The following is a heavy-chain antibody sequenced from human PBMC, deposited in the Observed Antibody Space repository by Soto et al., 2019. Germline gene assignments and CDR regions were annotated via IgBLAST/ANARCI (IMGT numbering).Heavy chain of an antibody. CDR1: GYTFTSYG. CDR3: AGGDILTDYYLSSRNAFDI. V-gene: IGHV1-18*01. J-gene: IGHJ3*02. CDR2: ISAYNGNT. D-gene: IGHD3-9*01. Sequence: ASVKVSCKASGYTFTSYGISWVRQAPGQGLEWMGWISAYNGNTNYAQKLQGRVTMTTDTSTSTAYMELRSLRSDDTAVYYCAGGDILTDYYLSSRNAFDIWGQGTMVTVSS.